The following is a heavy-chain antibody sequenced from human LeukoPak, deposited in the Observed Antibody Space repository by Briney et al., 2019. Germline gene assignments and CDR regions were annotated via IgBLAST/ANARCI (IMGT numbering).Heavy chain of an antibody. D-gene: IGHD5-18*01. CDR1: GVSIRSYY. Sequence: SETLSLTCTVAGVSIRSYYWSWIRQPPGKGLEWIGYVYYSGKTTYNPSLRSRVTISADTSKNQFSLKMTSVTAADTAVYYCATSRVETSLNDWGQGTLVTVSS. CDR3: ATSRVETSLND. V-gene: IGHV4-59*08. J-gene: IGHJ4*02. CDR2: VYYSGKT.